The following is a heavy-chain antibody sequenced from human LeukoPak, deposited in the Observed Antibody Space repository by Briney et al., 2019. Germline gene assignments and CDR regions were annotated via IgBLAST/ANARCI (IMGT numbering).Heavy chain of an antibody. J-gene: IGHJ4*02. D-gene: IGHD3-22*01. V-gene: IGHV3-23*01. Sequence: GSLRLSCAASGFIFSKYAMSWVRQAPGKGLEWVSSISGSGGSTYYADSVKGRFTISRDNAKNTLYLQMNSLRAEDTAVYYCARERNPYDSSGYYYHFPYYFDYWGQGTLVTVSS. CDR3: ARERNPYDSSGYYYHFPYYFDY. CDR1: GFIFSKYA. CDR2: ISGSGGST.